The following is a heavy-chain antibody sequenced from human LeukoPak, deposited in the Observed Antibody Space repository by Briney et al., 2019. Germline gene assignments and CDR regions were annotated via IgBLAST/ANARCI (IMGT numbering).Heavy chain of an antibody. CDR1: GDTFTSYG. CDR3: AREWDYSMDV. Sequence: ASVKVSCKASGDTFTSYGISWGRQALGQGVECMGWISAYNCNPNYAQKLQRRVNMTTDTSTSTAYMELRSLRSDDTAVYYCAREWDYSMDVWGKGTTVTVSS. CDR2: ISAYNCNP. V-gene: IGHV1-18*01. J-gene: IGHJ6*04. D-gene: IGHD1-26*01.